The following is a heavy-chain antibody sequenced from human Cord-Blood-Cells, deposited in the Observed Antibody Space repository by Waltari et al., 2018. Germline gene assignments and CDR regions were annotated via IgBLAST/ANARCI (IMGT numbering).Heavy chain of an antibody. V-gene: IGHV1-8*03. J-gene: IGHJ5*02. D-gene: IGHD5-12*01. Sequence: CKASGYTFTSYDINWVRQATGQGLEWMGWMNPNSGNTGYAQKFQGRVTITRNTSISTAYMELSSLRSEDTAVYYCAKTSSGYDNWFDPWGQGTLVTVSS. CDR2: MNPNSGNT. CDR3: AKTSSGYDNWFDP. CDR1: GYTFTSYD.